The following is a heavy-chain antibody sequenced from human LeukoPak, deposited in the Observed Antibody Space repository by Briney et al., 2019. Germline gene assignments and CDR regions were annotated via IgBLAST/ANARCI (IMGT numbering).Heavy chain of an antibody. CDR3: ARETFDYGGIVFDY. Sequence: GSLRLSCAASGFTFIDYAMNWIRQPSGKGLEWIGEINHSGSTNYNPSLKSRVTISVDTSKNQFSLRLSSVTAADTAVYYCARETFDYGGIVFDYWGQGTLVTVSS. J-gene: IGHJ4*02. CDR1: GFTFIDYA. V-gene: IGHV4-34*01. D-gene: IGHD4-23*01. CDR2: INHSGST.